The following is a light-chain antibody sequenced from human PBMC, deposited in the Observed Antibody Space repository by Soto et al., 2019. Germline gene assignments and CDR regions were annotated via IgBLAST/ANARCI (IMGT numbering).Light chain of an antibody. Sequence: DIQMTQSPSTLSATAGDRFTITCRASQSISSWLAWYQHKPGKAPKLLIYAASSLESGVPSTFSGSGSGTDFTLTISSLQPEDFATYYCQQSYSTPRTFGQGTKVDIK. V-gene: IGKV1-39*01. CDR2: AAS. J-gene: IGKJ1*01. CDR1: QSISSW. CDR3: QQSYSTPRT.